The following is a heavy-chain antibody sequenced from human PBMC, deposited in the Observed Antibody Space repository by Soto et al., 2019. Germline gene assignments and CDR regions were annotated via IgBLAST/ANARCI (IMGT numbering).Heavy chain of an antibody. CDR2: IYSGGKT. Sequence: QLVESGGGLIQPGESLKLFCAASGLSVSTNFMSWVRQAPGKGLEWLAVIYSGGKTFYADSVKGRFTISKDNSKNTLSLQMNSLRAEDTAVYYCTRDAPGERPYYFYYYGMDVWGQGTTVTVSS. V-gene: IGHV3-53*01. J-gene: IGHJ6*02. CDR3: TRDAPGERPYYFYYYGMDV. CDR1: GLSVSTNF.